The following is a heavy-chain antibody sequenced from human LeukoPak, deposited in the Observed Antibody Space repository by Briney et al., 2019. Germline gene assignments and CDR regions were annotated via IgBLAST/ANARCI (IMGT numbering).Heavy chain of an antibody. D-gene: IGHD1-14*01. Sequence: SGGSLRLSCAASGFTFSDYYMSWVRQAPGKGLEWVSYISSSGSTTYYADSVKGRFTISRDNAKNSLYLQMNSLRAEDTAVYYCARERPDYYYYMDVWGKGTTVTVSS. CDR3: ARERPDYYYYMDV. J-gene: IGHJ6*03. CDR2: ISSSGSTT. CDR1: GFTFSDYY. V-gene: IGHV3-11*04.